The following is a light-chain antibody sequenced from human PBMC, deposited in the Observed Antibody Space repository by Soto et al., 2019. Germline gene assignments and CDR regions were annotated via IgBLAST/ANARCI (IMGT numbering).Light chain of an antibody. J-gene: IGKJ4*01. CDR2: GAS. CDR1: QSASSSY. Sequence: DIVLTQSPGTLSLSPGERATLSCRASQSASSSYLAWYQQRPGQAPRLLIYGASSRATGIPDRFSGSGSGTEFTLTISSLQSEDFAVYYCQHYNNWLGTFGGGTKVDIK. CDR3: QHYNNWLGT. V-gene: IGKV3-20*01.